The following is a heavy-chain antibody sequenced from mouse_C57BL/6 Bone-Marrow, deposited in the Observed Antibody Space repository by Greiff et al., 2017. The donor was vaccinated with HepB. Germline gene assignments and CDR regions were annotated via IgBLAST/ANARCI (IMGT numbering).Heavy chain of an antibody. CDR3: GRSNYYFGSSSWFAY. D-gene: IGHD1-1*01. CDR1: GFTFTDYY. CDR2: VYPYNGGT. V-gene: IGHV1-36*01. J-gene: IGHJ3*01. Sequence: EVQLQQSGPVLVKPGPSVKISCKASGFTFTDYYMHWVKQSHGKSLEWIGYVYPYNGGTSYNQKFKGKATLTVDTSSSTAYMELNSLTSEDSAVYYGGRSNYYFGSSSWFAYWGQGTLVTVSA.